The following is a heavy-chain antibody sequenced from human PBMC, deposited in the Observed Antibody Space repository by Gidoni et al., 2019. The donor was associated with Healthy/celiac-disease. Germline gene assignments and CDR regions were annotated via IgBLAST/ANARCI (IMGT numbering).Heavy chain of an antibody. CDR3: ARSGYYDFWSGYDPDYYGMDV. D-gene: IGHD3-3*01. Sequence: QVQLVQSGSEVKKPGDSVKVSCKASGYTFTGYYMHWVRQAPGQGLEWMGWINPNSGGTNYAQKFQGRVTMTRDTSISTAYMELSRLRSDDTAVYYCARSGYYDFWSGYDPDYYGMDVWGQGTTVTVSS. CDR1: GYTFTGYY. V-gene: IGHV1-2*02. CDR2: INPNSGGT. J-gene: IGHJ6*02.